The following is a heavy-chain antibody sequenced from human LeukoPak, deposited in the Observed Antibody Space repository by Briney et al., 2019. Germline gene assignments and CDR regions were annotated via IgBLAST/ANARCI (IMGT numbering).Heavy chain of an antibody. D-gene: IGHD6-19*01. CDR3: ARVAGSIDY. Sequence: ASVKVSCKASGYTFTSYDINWVRQATGQRLEWMGWTNPNRGYTGYAQKLQGRVTITRNTSIRTVYMELSSLRSEDTAVYYCARVAGSIDYWGQGTLVTVSS. CDR1: GYTFTSYD. CDR2: TNPNRGYT. J-gene: IGHJ4*02. V-gene: IGHV1-8*03.